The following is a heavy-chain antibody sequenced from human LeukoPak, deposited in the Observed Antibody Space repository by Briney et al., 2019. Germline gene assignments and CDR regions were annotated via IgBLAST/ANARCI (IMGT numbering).Heavy chain of an antibody. Sequence: SETLSLTCTVSGGSISSYYWSWIRQPPGKGLEWIGEINHSGSTNYNPSLKSRVTISVDTSKNQFSLKLSSVTAADTAVYYCARGQQQLVPNSVPSGFDYWGQGTLVTVSS. CDR3: ARGQQQLVPNSVPSGFDY. J-gene: IGHJ4*02. V-gene: IGHV4-34*01. D-gene: IGHD6-13*01. CDR1: GGSISSYY. CDR2: INHSGST.